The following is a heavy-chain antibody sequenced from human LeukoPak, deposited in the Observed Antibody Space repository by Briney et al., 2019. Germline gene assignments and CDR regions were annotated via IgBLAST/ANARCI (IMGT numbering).Heavy chain of an antibody. CDR2: MNEYGSEI. CDR3: ARPRGCGSSRCNNFDY. J-gene: IGHJ4*02. Sequence: GGSLRLSCAASGFTFSSYSMNWVRQAPGKGLEWVAKMNEYGSEIFYVDSVKGRFIISRDNGKNSLYLQMNRLRAEDTAVYYCARPRGCGSSRCNNFDYWGQGTLVTVSS. D-gene: IGHD2-2*01. CDR1: GFTFSSYS. V-gene: IGHV3-7*01.